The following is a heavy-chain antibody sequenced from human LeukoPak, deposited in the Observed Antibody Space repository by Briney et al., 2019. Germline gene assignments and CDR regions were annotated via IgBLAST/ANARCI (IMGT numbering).Heavy chain of an antibody. V-gene: IGHV1-24*01. CDR3: ATVLPGGYDSVIAFDY. CDR2: FDPEDGET. J-gene: IGHJ4*02. D-gene: IGHD5-12*01. Sequence: ASVKVSCKASGGIDWVRQAPGKGLEWMGGFDPEDGETIYAQKFQGRVTMTEDTSTDTAYMELSSLRSEDTAVYYCATVLPGGYDSVIAFDYWGQGTLVTVSS. CDR1: GGI.